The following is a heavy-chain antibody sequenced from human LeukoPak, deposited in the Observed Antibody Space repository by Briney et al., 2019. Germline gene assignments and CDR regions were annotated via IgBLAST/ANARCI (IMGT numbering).Heavy chain of an antibody. CDR3: AKGYLVAAALEYYFDY. V-gene: IGHV3-30*02. J-gene: IGHJ4*02. CDR1: GFTFSSYG. Sequence: GGSLRLSCAASGFTFSSYGMHWVRQAPGKGLEWVAFIRYDGSNKYYADSVKGRFTISRDNSKNTLYLQMNSLRAEDTAVYYCAKGYLVAAALEYYFDYWGQGTLVTVSS. CDR2: IRYDGSNK. D-gene: IGHD2-15*01.